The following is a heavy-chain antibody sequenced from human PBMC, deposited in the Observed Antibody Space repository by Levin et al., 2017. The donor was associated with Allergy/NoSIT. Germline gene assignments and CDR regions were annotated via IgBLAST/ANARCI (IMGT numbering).Heavy chain of an antibody. CDR1: GGSISSNSYH. J-gene: IGHJ5*02. V-gene: IGHV4-39*07. D-gene: IGHD3-3*01. Sequence: SETLSLTCTVSGGSISSNSYHWGWIRQPPGTGLEWIGSVFYSGGTYYNPSLKSRVIISVDSSRNQFSLQVSSVTAADTAVYYCARSRVVDPFDPWGQGTLVTVSS. CDR2: VFYSGGT. CDR3: ARSRVVDPFDP.